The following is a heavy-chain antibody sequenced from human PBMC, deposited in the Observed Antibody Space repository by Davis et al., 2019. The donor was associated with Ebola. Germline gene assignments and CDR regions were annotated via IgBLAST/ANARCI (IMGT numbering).Heavy chain of an antibody. Sequence: ESLKISCAASGFTFSNAWMSWVRQAPGKGLEWIGQINHSGSTNYNPSLKSRVTISVDTSKNQFSLKLSSVTAADTAVYYCARGSGSGGYWGQGTLVTVSS. CDR1: GFTFSNAW. CDR2: INHSGST. CDR3: ARGSGSGGY. D-gene: IGHD1-26*01. V-gene: IGHV4-34*01. J-gene: IGHJ4*02.